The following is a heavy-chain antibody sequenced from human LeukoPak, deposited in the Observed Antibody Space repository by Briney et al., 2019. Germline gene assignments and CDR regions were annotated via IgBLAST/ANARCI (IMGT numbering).Heavy chain of an antibody. Sequence: ASVKVSCKASVYTFTGYYMHWVRQAPGQGLEWMGWINPNSGGTNYAQKFQGRVTMTRNTSISTAYMELSSLRSEDTAVYYCARGRRNGDFWSGYDIDYWGQGILVTVSS. CDR2: INPNSGGT. V-gene: IGHV1-2*02. CDR1: VYTFTGYY. CDR3: ARGRRNGDFWSGYDIDY. J-gene: IGHJ4*02. D-gene: IGHD3-3*01.